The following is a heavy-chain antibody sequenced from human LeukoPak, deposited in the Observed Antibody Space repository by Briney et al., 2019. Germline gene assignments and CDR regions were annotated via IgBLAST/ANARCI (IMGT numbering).Heavy chain of an antibody. CDR2: IYYSGST. J-gene: IGHJ6*03. CDR1: GGSISSHY. Sequence: PSETLSLTCTVSGGSISSHYWSWIRQPPGKGLEWIGYIYYSGSTNYNPSLKSRVTISVDTSKNQFSLKLSSVTAADTAVYYCARVSTLDYYDSSGYQNYYYYYMDVWGKGTTVTVSS. V-gene: IGHV4-59*11. CDR3: ARVSTLDYYDSSGYQNYYYYYMDV. D-gene: IGHD3-22*01.